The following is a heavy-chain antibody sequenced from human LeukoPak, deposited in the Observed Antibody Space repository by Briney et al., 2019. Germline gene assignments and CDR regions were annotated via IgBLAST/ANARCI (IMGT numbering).Heavy chain of an antibody. V-gene: IGHV3-48*03. CDR3: AREGRNGGYYYYGMDV. CDR2: ISRSGSTI. CDR1: GFTFSSYE. J-gene: IGHJ6*02. D-gene: IGHD1-1*01. Sequence: GGSLRLSCAASGFTFSSYEMNWVRQAPGKGLEWVSYISRSGSTIYYADSVKGRFTISRDNAKNSLYLQMNSLRAEDTAVYYCAREGRNGGYYYYGMDVWGQGTTVTVSS.